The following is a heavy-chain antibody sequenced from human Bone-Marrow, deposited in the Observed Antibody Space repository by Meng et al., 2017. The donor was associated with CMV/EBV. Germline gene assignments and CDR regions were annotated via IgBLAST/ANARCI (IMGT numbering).Heavy chain of an antibody. J-gene: IGHJ6*02. CDR3: AKDKGQLAIYYYYYGMYV. V-gene: IGHV3-30*02. Sequence: GGSLRLSCAASGFSFSSYGMHWVRQAPGKGLEWVAFIRYDGGNKYYADSVKGRFTISRDNSKNTLDLQMSSLRAEDTAVYYCAKDKGQLAIYYYYYGMYVWGQGTTVTVSS. CDR1: GFSFSSYG. D-gene: IGHD6-13*01. CDR2: IRYDGGNK.